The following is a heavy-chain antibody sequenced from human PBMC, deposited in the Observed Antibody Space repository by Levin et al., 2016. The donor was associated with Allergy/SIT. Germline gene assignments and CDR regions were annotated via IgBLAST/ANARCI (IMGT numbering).Heavy chain of an antibody. Sequence: WIRQPPGKGLEWVSTIGNSGRDTFYADSVKGRFTISRDNSKNTVFLQMNGLRDEDTAVYYCVKGGRVQICDYWGLGTLVTVSS. CDR3: VKGGRVQICDY. D-gene: IGHD1-1*01. J-gene: IGHJ4*02. CDR2: IGNSGRDT. V-gene: IGHV3-23*01.